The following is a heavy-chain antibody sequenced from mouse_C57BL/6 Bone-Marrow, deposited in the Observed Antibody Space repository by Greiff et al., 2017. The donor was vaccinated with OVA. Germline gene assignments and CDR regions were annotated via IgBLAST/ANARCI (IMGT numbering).Heavy chain of an antibody. CDR3: ASTWFAY. Sequence: EVKLVESGGGLVQPGGSLKLSCAASGFTFSDYYMYWVRQTPEKRLEWVAYISNGGGSTYYPDTVKGRFTISRDNAKNTLYLQMSRLKSEDTAMYYCASTWFAYWGKGTLVTVSA. CDR2: ISNGGGST. J-gene: IGHJ3*01. CDR1: GFTFSDYY. V-gene: IGHV5-12*01.